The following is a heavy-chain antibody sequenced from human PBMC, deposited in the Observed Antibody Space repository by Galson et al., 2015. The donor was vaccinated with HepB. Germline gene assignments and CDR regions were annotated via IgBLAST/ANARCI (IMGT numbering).Heavy chain of an antibody. Sequence: SVKVSCKASGYTFTGYYMHWVRQAPGQGLEWMGRINPNSGGTNYAQKFQGRVTMTRDTSISTAYMELSRLRSDDTVVYYCARGASSYDSSGYYFDYWGQGTLVTVSS. CDR1: GYTFTGYY. CDR2: INPNSGGT. D-gene: IGHD3-22*01. V-gene: IGHV1-2*05. CDR3: ARGASSYDSSGYYFDY. J-gene: IGHJ4*02.